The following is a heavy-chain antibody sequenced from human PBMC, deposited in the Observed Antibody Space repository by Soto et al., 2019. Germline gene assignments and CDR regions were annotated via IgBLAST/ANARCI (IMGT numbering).Heavy chain of an antibody. Sequence: GGSLRLSCAASVTTFGMQWVRQPPGKGLQWVARLTHDGRSAFYADSVRGRFTISRDTSKNTLYLQLNSLRPEDTAMYYCATIADYWGQGTLVTVS. D-gene: IGHD2-21*01. CDR3: ATIADY. V-gene: IGHV3-30*05. CDR1: VTTFG. CDR2: LTHDGRSA. J-gene: IGHJ4*02.